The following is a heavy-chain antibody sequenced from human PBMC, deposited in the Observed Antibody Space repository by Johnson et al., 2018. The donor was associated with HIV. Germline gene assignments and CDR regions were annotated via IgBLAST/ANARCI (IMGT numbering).Heavy chain of an antibody. D-gene: IGHD2-15*01. J-gene: IGHJ3*02. CDR1: GFTFSSYG. V-gene: IGHV3-33*06. CDR2: IWYDGSNE. CDR3: AKGQVARGPLDI. Sequence: VQVLESVGGVVQPGRSLRLSCAASGFTFSSYGMHWVRQAPGKGLEWVAVIWYDGSNEYYADSVKGRFTISRDNSKNTLYLQMSSLRADDTAVYYCAKGQVARGPLDIWGQGTMVTVSS.